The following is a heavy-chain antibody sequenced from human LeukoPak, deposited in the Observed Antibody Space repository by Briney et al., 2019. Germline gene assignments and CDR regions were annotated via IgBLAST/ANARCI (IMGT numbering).Heavy chain of an antibody. CDR2: IYTSGST. CDR1: GYSISSGYY. Sequence: PSETLSLTCAVSGYSISSGYYWGWIRQPPGKGLEWIGRIYTSGSTNYNPSLKSRVTMSVDTSKNQFSLKLSSVTAADTAVYYCAREGAFGYSSPMDIWGQGTMVTVSS. V-gene: IGHV4-38-2*02. J-gene: IGHJ3*02. D-gene: IGHD6-13*01. CDR3: AREGAFGYSSPMDI.